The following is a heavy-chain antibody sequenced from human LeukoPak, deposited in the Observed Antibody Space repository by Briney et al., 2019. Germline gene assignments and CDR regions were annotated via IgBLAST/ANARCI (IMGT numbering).Heavy chain of an antibody. J-gene: IGHJ4*02. CDR3: ARGKLYSYETTSYYGPFDC. V-gene: IGHV3-53*01. CDR2: LYSNGII. D-gene: IGHD3-22*01. Sequence: GGSLRLFCAASGFSVSSTYLTWVRQTPGKELEWLSVLYSNGIISYADSVKGRFTISRDRSENAVYLQMDNLRSEDTALYFCARGKLYSYETTSYYGPFDCWGQGTLVTVSS. CDR1: GFSVSSTY.